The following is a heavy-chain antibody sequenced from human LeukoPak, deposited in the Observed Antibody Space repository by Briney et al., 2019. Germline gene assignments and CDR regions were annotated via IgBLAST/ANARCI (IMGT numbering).Heavy chain of an antibody. V-gene: IGHV4-34*01. J-gene: IGHJ4*02. Sequence: SETLSLTCAVYGGSFSGYYWSWIRQPPGKGLEWLGEINHSGSTNYNPSLKSRVTISVDTSKNQFSLKLSSVTAADTAVYYCARGRADTAMGYFDYWGQGTLVTVSS. D-gene: IGHD5-18*01. CDR3: ARGRADTAMGYFDY. CDR2: INHSGST. CDR1: GGSFSGYY.